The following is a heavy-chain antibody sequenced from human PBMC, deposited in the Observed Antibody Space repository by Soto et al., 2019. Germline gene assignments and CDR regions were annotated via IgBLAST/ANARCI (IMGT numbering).Heavy chain of an antibody. CDR1: GVTFSSYG. J-gene: IGHJ3*02. V-gene: IGHV3-33*01. Sequence: PGGSLRLSCAASGVTFSSYGMHWVRQAPGKGLEWVAVIWYDGSNKYYADSVKGRFAISRDNSKNTLYLQMNSLRAEDTAVYYCASNSGELGYCSGGSCYIAFDIWGQGTVVTVSS. CDR3: ASNSGELGYCSGGSCYIAFDI. D-gene: IGHD2-15*01. CDR2: IWYDGSNK.